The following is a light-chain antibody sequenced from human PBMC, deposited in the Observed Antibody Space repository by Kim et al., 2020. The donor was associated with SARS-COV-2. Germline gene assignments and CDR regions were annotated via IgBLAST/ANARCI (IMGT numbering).Light chain of an antibody. CDR2: RNN. V-gene: IGLV1-47*01. J-gene: IGLJ3*02. Sequence: GQRVTISGSGSASDIGSNYVYWYQQVPGTAPNLLIYRNNQRASGVPDRFSVSKSGTSASLAISGLRSGDEADYYCATWDDSLNGPVFGGGTKLTVL. CDR3: ATWDDSLNGPV. CDR1: ASDIGSNY.